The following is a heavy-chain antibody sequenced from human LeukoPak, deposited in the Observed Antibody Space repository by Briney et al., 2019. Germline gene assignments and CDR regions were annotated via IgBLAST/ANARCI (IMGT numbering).Heavy chain of an antibody. Sequence: PGGSLRLSCAASGFTFDDYGMSWVRQAPGKGLEWVSGINWNGGSTGYADSVKGRFTISRDNAKNSLYLQMNSLRAEDTAVYYCAYPPGIAVAGTGNYWGQGTLVTVSS. D-gene: IGHD6-19*01. J-gene: IGHJ4*02. CDR3: AYPPGIAVAGTGNY. CDR1: GFTFDDYG. CDR2: INWNGGST. V-gene: IGHV3-20*04.